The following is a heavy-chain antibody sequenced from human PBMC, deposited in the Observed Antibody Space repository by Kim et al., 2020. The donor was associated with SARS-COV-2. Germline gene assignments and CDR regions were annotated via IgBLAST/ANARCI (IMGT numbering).Heavy chain of an antibody. Sequence: SETLSLTCTVSDDSFSSDATCWDWIREPPWKRLDWLGSIHHSGSTLPNPPMGSRVSMFLDTPMNQFSLRLSSVTAADRAVYYCARHIGTGRKWEFNYFDPWGQGILVTVSS. V-gene: IGHV4-39*01. CDR3: ARHIGTGRKWEFNYFDP. CDR1: DDSFSSDATC. D-gene: IGHD1-26*01. J-gene: IGHJ5*02. CDR2: IHHSGST.